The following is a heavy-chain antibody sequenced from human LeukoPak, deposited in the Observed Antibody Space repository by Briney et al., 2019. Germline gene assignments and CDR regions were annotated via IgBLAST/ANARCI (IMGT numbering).Heavy chain of an antibody. J-gene: IGHJ4*02. CDR2: INPNSGDT. V-gene: IGHV1-2*02. D-gene: IGHD6-13*01. Sequence: ASVKVSCKASGYIFTGYYLHWVRQAPGQGIEWMGWINPNSGDTNYAQKFQGRVTMTRDTSISTTYMEVSRLRSDDTAVYYCARAHSSSWYSFDYWGQGTLVTVSS. CDR3: ARAHSSSWYSFDY. CDR1: GYIFTGYY.